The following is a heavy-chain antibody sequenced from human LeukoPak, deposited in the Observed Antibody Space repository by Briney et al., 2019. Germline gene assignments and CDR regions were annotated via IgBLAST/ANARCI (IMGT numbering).Heavy chain of an antibody. CDR1: GGSISSGDYY. Sequence: SQTLSLTCTVSGGSISSGDYYWSWIRQPPGKGLEWIGYIYYSGSTYYNPSPKSRVTISVDTSKNQFSLKLSSVTAADTAVYYCARRIAVAGKFQHYFDYWGQGTLVTVSS. V-gene: IGHV4-30-4*01. CDR2: IYYSGST. CDR3: ARRIAVAGKFQHYFDY. J-gene: IGHJ4*02. D-gene: IGHD6-19*01.